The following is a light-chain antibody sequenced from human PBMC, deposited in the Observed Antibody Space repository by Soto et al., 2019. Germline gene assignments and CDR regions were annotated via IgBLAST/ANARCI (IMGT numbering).Light chain of an antibody. J-gene: IGLJ2*01. Sequence: QSVLTQPRSVSGSPGQSVTISCTGTSSDVGGYNYVSWYQQHPGKAPKGMIYDVSERPSGVPDRFSGSKSGNTASLTISGLQAEDEADYYCCSNAGSYEVFGGGTQLIVL. CDR3: CSNAGSYEV. CDR2: DVS. V-gene: IGLV2-11*01. CDR1: SSDVGGYNY.